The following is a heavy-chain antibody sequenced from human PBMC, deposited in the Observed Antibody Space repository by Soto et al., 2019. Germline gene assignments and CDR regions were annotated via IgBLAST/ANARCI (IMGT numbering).Heavy chain of an antibody. CDR2: IMPIFRTP. D-gene: IGHD3-9*01. Sequence: SVKVSCKASGGTFSTSAISWVRQAPGQGLEWMGGIMPIFRTPDYAQKFQARVTITADESTSTAYMELSSLRSEDTAVYYCARDLGVLRYFDWLWRKSKNYFDYWGQGTLVTVS. V-gene: IGHV1-69*13. CDR1: GGTFSTSA. CDR3: ARDLGVLRYFDWLWRKSKNYFDY. J-gene: IGHJ4*02.